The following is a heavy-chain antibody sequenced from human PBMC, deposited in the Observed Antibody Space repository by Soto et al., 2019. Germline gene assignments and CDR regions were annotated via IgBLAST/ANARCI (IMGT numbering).Heavy chain of an antibody. D-gene: IGHD3-10*01. CDR3: AARSGFYYYGMDV. V-gene: IGHV4-59*01. J-gene: IGHJ6*02. Sequence: PSETLSLTCTGSVGSISSYYWSWIRQPPGKGLEWIGYIYYSGSTNYNPSLKSRVTISVDTSKNQFSLKLSSVTAADPAVYYCAARSGFYYYGMDVWGQGTTVTVSS. CDR1: VGSISSYY. CDR2: IYYSGST.